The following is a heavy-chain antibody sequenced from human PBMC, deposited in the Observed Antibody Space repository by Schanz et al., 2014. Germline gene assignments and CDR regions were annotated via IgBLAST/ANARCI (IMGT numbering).Heavy chain of an antibody. CDR2: IATSSSTR. J-gene: IGHJ5*02. V-gene: IGHV3-48*01. Sequence: EVRLVESGGGLVQPGGSLRLSCAVSGFTVSSNHMSWVRQAPGKGLEWVSYIATSSSTRHYADSVKGRVTISRDNAKNSVSLQMRRLRVEDTAVYYCARDLEGYDGGGGGFDPWGQGTLVTVSS. D-gene: IGHD2-21*01. CDR3: ARDLEGYDGGGGGFDP. CDR1: GFTVSSNH.